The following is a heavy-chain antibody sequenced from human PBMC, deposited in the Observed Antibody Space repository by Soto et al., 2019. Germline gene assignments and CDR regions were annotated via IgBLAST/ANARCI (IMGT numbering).Heavy chain of an antibody. V-gene: IGHV3-64D*08. CDR3: VKGPRSRVAGTQGGYFDY. J-gene: IGHJ4*02. Sequence: GGSLRLSCSASGFTFSSYAMHWVRQAPGKGLEYVSAISSNGGSTYYADSVKGRFTISRDNSKNTLYLQMSSLRAEDTAVYYCVKGPRSRVAGTQGGYFDYWGQGTLVTVSS. D-gene: IGHD6-19*01. CDR1: GFTFSSYA. CDR2: ISSNGGST.